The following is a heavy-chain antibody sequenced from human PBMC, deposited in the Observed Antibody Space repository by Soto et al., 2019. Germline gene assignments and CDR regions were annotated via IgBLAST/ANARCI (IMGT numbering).Heavy chain of an antibody. Sequence: GESQKISCKGSGYSFTSYWSGWVRQIPGKGLEWMGIIYPGDSDTRYSPSFQGQVTISADKSISTAYLQWSSLKASDTAMYYCARTSAAGKYYYGMDVWGQGTTVTVSS. D-gene: IGHD6-13*01. V-gene: IGHV5-51*01. CDR3: ARTSAAGKYYYGMDV. CDR1: GYSFTSYW. CDR2: IYPGDSDT. J-gene: IGHJ6*02.